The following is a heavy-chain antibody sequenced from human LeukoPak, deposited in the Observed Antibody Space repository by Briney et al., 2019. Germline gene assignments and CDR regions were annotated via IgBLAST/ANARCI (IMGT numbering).Heavy chain of an antibody. D-gene: IGHD2-8*02. CDR2: ISSSSSYI. J-gene: IGHJ4*02. CDR3: ARDSPYGTAGY. V-gene: IGHV3-21*01. CDR1: GFTFSNYN. Sequence: GSLRLSCAASGFTFSNYNMNWVRQAPGKGLEWVSSISSSSSYIYYADSVKGRFTISRDNTKNSLYLQMNSLRAEDTAVYYCARDSPYGTAGYWGQGTLVTVSS.